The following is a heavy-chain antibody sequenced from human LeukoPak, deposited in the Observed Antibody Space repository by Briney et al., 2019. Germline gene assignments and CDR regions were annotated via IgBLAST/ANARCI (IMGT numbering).Heavy chain of an antibody. CDR2: IRYDGSNK. V-gene: IGHV3-30*02. Sequence: GGSLRLSCAASGFTFSSYGMHWVRQAPGKGLEWVAFIRYDGSNKYYADSVKGRFTISRDNSKNTLYLQMNSLRAEDTAVYYCAIFGSIAAAGKYFDYWGQGTLVTVSS. D-gene: IGHD6-13*01. CDR3: AIFGSIAAAGKYFDY. J-gene: IGHJ4*02. CDR1: GFTFSSYG.